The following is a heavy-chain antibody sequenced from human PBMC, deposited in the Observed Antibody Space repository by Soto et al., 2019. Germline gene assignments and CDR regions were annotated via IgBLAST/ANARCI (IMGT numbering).Heavy chain of an antibody. CDR3: ARPLESYYDTTGYYGYYGMDV. D-gene: IGHD3-22*01. CDR2: ISGSGAST. CDR1: GFTFSNYV. V-gene: IGHV3-23*01. Sequence: GGSLRLSCAASGFTFSNYVMNWVRQAPGKELQWVSAISGSGASTYYADSVKGRFTISRDNSKNTLYLQMNSLRAEDTAVYYCARPLESYYDTTGYYGYYGMDVWGQGTTVTVSS. J-gene: IGHJ6*02.